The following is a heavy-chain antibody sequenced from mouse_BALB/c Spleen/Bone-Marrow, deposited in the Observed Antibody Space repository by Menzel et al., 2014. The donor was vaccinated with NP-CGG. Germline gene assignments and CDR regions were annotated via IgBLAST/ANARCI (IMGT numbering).Heavy chain of an antibody. CDR3: AKRDIYYGYDGNAMDY. Sequence: QVQFQQSGAELARPGASVKMSCKASGYTFTTYTMHWVKQRPGQGLEWIGYINPSSGYTNYNQKFKDKATLTADKSSSTAYMQLSSLTSEDSAVYFCAKRDIYYGYDGNAMDYWGQGTSVTVSS. D-gene: IGHD2-2*01. CDR2: INPSSGYT. V-gene: IGHV1-4*01. J-gene: IGHJ4*01. CDR1: GYTFTTYT.